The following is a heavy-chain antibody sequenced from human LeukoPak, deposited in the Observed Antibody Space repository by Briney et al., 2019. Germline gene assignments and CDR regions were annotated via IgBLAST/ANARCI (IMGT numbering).Heavy chain of an antibody. J-gene: IGHJ4*03. Sequence: GASVKVSCKASGYTFTTYDINWVRQATGQGLEWMGWLSPNSGQTAYAQKFQGRVTMTRDISISTFYLEVSSLTSEDTAVYYCTRGNGVAGDYWGHGTTVTVSS. CDR2: LSPNSGQT. V-gene: IGHV1-8*01. D-gene: IGHD6-19*01. CDR1: GYTFTTYD. CDR3: TRGNGVAGDY.